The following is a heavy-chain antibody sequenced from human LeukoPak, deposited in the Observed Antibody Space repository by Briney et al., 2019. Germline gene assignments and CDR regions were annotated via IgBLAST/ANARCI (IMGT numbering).Heavy chain of an antibody. J-gene: IGHJ4*02. D-gene: IGHD2-8*01. CDR3: AKNTNSKPDN. V-gene: IGHV3-23*01. Sequence: GGSLRLSCAASGFTFSTYAMSSVRQAPGKGLEWVSTFSGRGAGTYYADSVKGRFTISRDNSKNTLYLQMNSLIADDTAVYYCAKNTNSKPDNWGQGTLVTVSS. CDR1: GFTFSTYA. CDR2: FSGRGAGT.